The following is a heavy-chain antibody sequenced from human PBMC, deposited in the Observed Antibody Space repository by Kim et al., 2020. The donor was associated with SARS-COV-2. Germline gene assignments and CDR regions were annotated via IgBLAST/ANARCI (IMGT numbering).Heavy chain of an antibody. V-gene: IGHV3-23*01. Sequence: DSVKGRFTISRDNSKNTLYLQMNSLRAEDTAVYYCAKVVSGYDPYWYFDLWGRGTLVTVSS. D-gene: IGHD5-12*01. J-gene: IGHJ2*01. CDR3: AKVVSGYDPYWYFDL.